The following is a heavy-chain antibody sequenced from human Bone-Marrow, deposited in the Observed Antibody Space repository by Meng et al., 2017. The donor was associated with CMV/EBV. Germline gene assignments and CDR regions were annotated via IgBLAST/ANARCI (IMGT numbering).Heavy chain of an antibody. V-gene: IGHV3-30*04. CDR3: ARVRVPAATRYWFDP. D-gene: IGHD2-2*01. CDR2: ISFDGENK. CDR1: GFTFSSYP. J-gene: IGHJ5*02. Sequence: GGSLRLSCVASGFTFSSYPMHWVRQAPGKGLEWVAVISFDGENKFYLDSVKGRFSISRDKFENTLYLQMNSLRRDDTAVYFCARVRVPAATRYWFDPWGQGTLVTVSS.